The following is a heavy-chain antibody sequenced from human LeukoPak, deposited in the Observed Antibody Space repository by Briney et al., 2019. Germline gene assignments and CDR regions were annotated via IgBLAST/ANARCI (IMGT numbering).Heavy chain of an antibody. D-gene: IGHD4-23*01. Sequence: SGGSLRLSCAAAGFTFNMYWMTWVRQAAGEWLESLAYINKDGSDKYYVESVKGRFTVTRDNAKNSLYLQMNSLRAEDTAVYYCARDAGYGGNSDYWGQGTLVTVSS. J-gene: IGHJ4*02. CDR1: GFTFNMYW. V-gene: IGHV3-7*01. CDR3: ARDAGYGGNSDY. CDR2: INKDGSDK.